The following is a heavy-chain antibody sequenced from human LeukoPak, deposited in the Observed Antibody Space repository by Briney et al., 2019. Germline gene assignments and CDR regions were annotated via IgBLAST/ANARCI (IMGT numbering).Heavy chain of an antibody. Sequence: GGSLRLSCAASGFTFGKYWMHWVRQAPGKGLVWVSYINSGGGHIDYADSVKGRFIISRDNAKNSLYLQMNSLRAEDTAVYYCARDWNGLDYWGQGTLVTVSS. CDR3: ARDWNGLDY. CDR2: INSGGGHI. D-gene: IGHD3-3*01. CDR1: GFTFGKYW. J-gene: IGHJ4*02. V-gene: IGHV3-21*01.